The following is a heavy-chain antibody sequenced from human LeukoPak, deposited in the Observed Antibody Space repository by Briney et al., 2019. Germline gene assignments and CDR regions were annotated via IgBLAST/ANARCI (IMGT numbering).Heavy chain of an antibody. Sequence: SETLSLTCTVSGGSNSSYYWSWIRQPAGKGLEWIGRIYTSGSTNYNPSLKSRVTMSVDTSKNQFSLKLSSVTAADTAVYYCAAREPYCSSTSCYWDYWGQGTLVTVSS. CDR3: AAREPYCSSTSCYWDY. CDR1: GGSNSSYY. D-gene: IGHD2-2*01. V-gene: IGHV4-4*07. CDR2: IYTSGST. J-gene: IGHJ4*02.